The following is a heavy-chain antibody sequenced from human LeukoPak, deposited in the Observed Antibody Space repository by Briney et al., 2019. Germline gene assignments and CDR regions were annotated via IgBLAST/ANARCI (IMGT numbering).Heavy chain of an antibody. J-gene: IGHJ4*02. CDR1: GGSVSSTTYF. CDR2: INYSGST. V-gene: IGHV4-39*01. CDR3: ARYVVYGSGKYYFDY. Sequence: SETLSLTCTVSGGSVSSTTYFWSWMRQPPGKGLEWIASINYSGSTYYNPSLKSRVTISVDTSDNQFSLKLSSVTAADTAMYYCARYVVYGSGKYYFDYWGQGTLVTVSS. D-gene: IGHD3-10*01.